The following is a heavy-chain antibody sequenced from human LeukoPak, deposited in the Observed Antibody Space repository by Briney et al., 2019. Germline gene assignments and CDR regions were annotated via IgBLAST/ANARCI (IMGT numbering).Heavy chain of an antibody. J-gene: IGHJ5*02. V-gene: IGHV4-31*03. D-gene: IGHD6-13*01. CDR1: GGSISSGGYY. Sequence: SQTLPLTCTVSGGSISSGGYYWSWIRQHPGKGLEWIGYIYYSGSTYYNPSLKSRVTISVDTSKNQFSLKLSSVTAADTAVYYCARGGIAAAGDWFDPWGQGTLVTVSS. CDR2: IYYSGST. CDR3: ARGGIAAAGDWFDP.